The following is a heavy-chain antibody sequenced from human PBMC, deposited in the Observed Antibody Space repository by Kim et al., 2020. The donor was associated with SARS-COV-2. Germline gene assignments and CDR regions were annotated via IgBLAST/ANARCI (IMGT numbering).Heavy chain of an antibody. J-gene: IGHJ4*02. D-gene: IGHD3-10*01. CDR3: AREGDYYGSGTYY. Sequence: SETLSLTCTVSGGSVSSGTYYWNWIRQPPGKGLEWIGYISYSGSTNYNPSLKSRVTISIDTSKNQFSLKLSSVTAADTAIYYCAREGDYYGSGTYYWGQVTLVTVSS. CDR1: GGSVSSGTYY. CDR2: ISYSGST. V-gene: IGHV4-61*01.